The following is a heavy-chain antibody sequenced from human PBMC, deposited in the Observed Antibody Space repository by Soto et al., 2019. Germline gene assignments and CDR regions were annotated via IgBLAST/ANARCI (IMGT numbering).Heavy chain of an antibody. D-gene: IGHD4-17*01. CDR3: AGTPPNDYGDYVMNY. J-gene: IGHJ4*02. CDR2: IIPIFGTA. V-gene: IGHV1-69*13. Sequence: GASVKVSCQASGGTFSSYAISWVRQAPGQGLEWMGGIIPIFGTANYAQKFQGRVTITADESTSTAYMELSSLRSEDTALYYCAGTPPNDYGDYVMNYWGQGTLVTVSS. CDR1: GGTFSSYA.